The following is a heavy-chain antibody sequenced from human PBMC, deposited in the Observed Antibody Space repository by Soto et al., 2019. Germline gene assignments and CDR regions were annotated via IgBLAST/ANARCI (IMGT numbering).Heavy chain of an antibody. D-gene: IGHD5-18*01. CDR3: ARDGGYSYGYGIDY. Sequence: GGSLRLSCAASGFTFSRYSMNGVRQAPGKGLEWVSYISSSSSTIYYADSVKGRFTISRDNAKNSLYLQMNSLRDEDTAVYYCARDGGYSYGYGIDYWGQGTLVTVSS. J-gene: IGHJ4*02. V-gene: IGHV3-48*02. CDR2: ISSSSSTI. CDR1: GFTFSRYS.